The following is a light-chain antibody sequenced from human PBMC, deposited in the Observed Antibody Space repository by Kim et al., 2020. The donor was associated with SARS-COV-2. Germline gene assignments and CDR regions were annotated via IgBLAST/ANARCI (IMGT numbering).Light chain of an antibody. CDR1: SSNIGSYNY. CDR2: DVN. Sequence: QSALTQPASVSGSPGQSISISCTGTSSNIGSYNYVSWHQQHPGKAPKLMIYDVNKRPSGISSRFSGSKSGSTASLTISGLQAEDEADYYCSSFTTRSTLVVGGGTKVTVL. J-gene: IGLJ2*01. V-gene: IGLV2-14*03. CDR3: SSFTTRSTLV.